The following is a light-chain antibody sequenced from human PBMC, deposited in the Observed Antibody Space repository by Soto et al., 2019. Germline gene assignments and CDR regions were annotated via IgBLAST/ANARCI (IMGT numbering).Light chain of an antibody. Sequence: EIVMTQSPATLSVSPGGRVTLSCRASQSISNNLAWYQQKPGQAPRLLIYGASTRATGIPARFNGSGSGTDFTLTISNLQSEDFAIYYCQQYNNWPPEYTFGQGTKVDVK. CDR3: QQYNNWPPEYT. CDR1: QSISNN. V-gene: IGKV3-15*01. CDR2: GAS. J-gene: IGKJ2*01.